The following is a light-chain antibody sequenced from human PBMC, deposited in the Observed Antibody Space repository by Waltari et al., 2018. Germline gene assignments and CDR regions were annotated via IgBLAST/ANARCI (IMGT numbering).Light chain of an antibody. CDR2: EAN. CDR3: YAYAGTRGV. J-gene: IGLJ1*01. Sequence: QSALTQPASVSGSPGQSITISCTVTSSDIASYNFFSWYQQHPGKAPKLIIYEANKRPSGVSSRFSGSKSGNTASLTISGPQAEDEANYYCYAYAGTRGVFGTGTKVTVL. CDR1: SSDIASYNF. V-gene: IGLV2-23*01.